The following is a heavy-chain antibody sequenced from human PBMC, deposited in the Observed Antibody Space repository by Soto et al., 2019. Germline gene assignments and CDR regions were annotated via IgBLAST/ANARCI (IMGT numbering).Heavy chain of an antibody. CDR1: GYTFTGYY. D-gene: IGHD3-22*01. CDR2: INPNSGGT. J-gene: IGHJ6*02. V-gene: IGHV1-2*04. CDR3: ARSGSRSSGYYASYYYYGMDV. Sequence: ASVKVSCEASGYTFTGYYMHWVRQAPGQGLEWMGWINPNSGGTNYAQKFQGWVTMTRDTSISTAYMELSRLRSDDTAVYYCARSGSRSSGYYASYYYYGMDVWGQGTTVTVSS.